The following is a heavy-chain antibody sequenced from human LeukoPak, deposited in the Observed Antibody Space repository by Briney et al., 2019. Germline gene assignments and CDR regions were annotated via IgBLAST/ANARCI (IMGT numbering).Heavy chain of an antibody. V-gene: IGHV4-59*01. J-gene: IGHJ5*02. CDR3: ARAPYSSGWTSWFDP. Sequence: PSETLSLTCTVSGGSISSYYWSWIRQTPGKGLEWIGYIYYSGSTNYNPSLKSRVTISVDTSKNQFSLKLSSVTAADTAVYYCARAPYSSGWTSWFDPWGQGTLVTVSS. CDR1: GGSISSYY. D-gene: IGHD6-19*01. CDR2: IYYSGST.